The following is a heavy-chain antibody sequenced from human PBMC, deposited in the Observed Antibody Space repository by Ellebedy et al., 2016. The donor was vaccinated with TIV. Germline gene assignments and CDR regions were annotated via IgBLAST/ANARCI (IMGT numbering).Heavy chain of an antibody. CDR1: GFTFSSYG. J-gene: IGHJ4*02. CDR2: IWYDGSNK. CDR3: ARATTANWGTGY. Sequence: PGGSLRLSCAASGFTFSSYGIHWVLQAPGKGLEWVAVIWYDGSNKLYADSVKGRFTISRDNSKNTLYLPMNSLRAEDTAVYYCARATTANWGTGYWGQGTLVTVSS. D-gene: IGHD7-27*01. V-gene: IGHV3-33*01.